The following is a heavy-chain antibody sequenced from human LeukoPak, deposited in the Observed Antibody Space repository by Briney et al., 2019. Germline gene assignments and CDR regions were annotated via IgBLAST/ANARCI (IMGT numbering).Heavy chain of an antibody. V-gene: IGHV1-69*04. J-gene: IGHJ4*02. Sequence: ASVKVSCTASGGTFSSYAISWVRQAPGQGLEWMGRIIPILGIANYAQKFQGRVTITADKSTSTAYMELSSLRSEDTAVYYCARASGSYSSVDYWGQGTLVTVSS. D-gene: IGHD1-26*01. CDR3: ARASGSYSSVDY. CDR1: GGTFSSYA. CDR2: IIPILGIA.